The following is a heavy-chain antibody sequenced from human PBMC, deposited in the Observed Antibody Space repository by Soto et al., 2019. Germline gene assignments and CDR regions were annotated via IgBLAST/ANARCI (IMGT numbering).Heavy chain of an antibody. Sequence: GGSLRLSCVASGFDFGAYALNWVRQRPGKGLEWVSTISATFGGTYYANSVRGRFTISRDISKNTVFLRMTSLRAEDTAVYYCAKDYRGFNSGSIIHAFDIWGQGTMVTV. CDR3: AKDYRGFNSGSIIHAFDI. J-gene: IGHJ3*02. V-gene: IGHV3-23*01. CDR2: ISATFGGT. CDR1: GFDFGAYA. D-gene: IGHD3-10*01.